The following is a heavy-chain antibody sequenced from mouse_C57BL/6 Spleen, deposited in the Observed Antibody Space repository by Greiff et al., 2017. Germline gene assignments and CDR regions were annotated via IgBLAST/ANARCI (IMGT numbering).Heavy chain of an antibody. V-gene: IGHV2-6*03. CDR3: GVSTMIATPYAMDY. CDR1: GFSLTSYG. CDR2: IWSDGST. Sequence: VKLMESGPGLVAPSQSLSITCTVSGFSLTSYGVHWVRQPPGKGLEWLVVIWSDGSTTYNSAPKSRLSISKDNSKGQVFLKMISLQTDDTAMYYCGVSTMIATPYAMDYWGQGASVTVSS. J-gene: IGHJ4*01. D-gene: IGHD2-4*01.